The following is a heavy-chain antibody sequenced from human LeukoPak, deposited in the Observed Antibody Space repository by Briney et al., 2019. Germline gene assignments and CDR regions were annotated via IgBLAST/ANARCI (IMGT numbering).Heavy chain of an antibody. Sequence: PGGSLRLSCAASGFTFSSYAIHWVRQDPGKGLEWLGIISYDGSNQDYADSVKGRFTISRDNSKNTLYLQMNSLRGEDTAVYYCARDYGSRPTKGYYLDYWGQGTLVTVSS. CDR1: GFTFSSYA. V-gene: IGHV3-30*04. CDR3: ARDYGSRPTKGYYLDY. CDR2: ISYDGSNQ. D-gene: IGHD3-10*01. J-gene: IGHJ4*02.